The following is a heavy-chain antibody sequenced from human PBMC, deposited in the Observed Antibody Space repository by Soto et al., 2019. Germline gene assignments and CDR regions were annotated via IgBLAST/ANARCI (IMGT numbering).Heavy chain of an antibody. Sequence: PSETLSLTCTVSGGSISSGGYYWSWIRQHPGKGLEWIGYIYYSGSTYYNPSLKSRVTISVDTSKNQFSLKLSSVTAAVTAVYYCARALSYYSNCHFDYWGQGTLVTVSS. CDR2: IYYSGST. D-gene: IGHD4-4*01. CDR3: ARALSYYSNCHFDY. V-gene: IGHV4-31*03. CDR1: GGSISSGGYY. J-gene: IGHJ4*02.